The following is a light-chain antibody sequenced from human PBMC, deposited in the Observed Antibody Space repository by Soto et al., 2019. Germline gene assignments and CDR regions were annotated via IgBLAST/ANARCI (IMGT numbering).Light chain of an antibody. V-gene: IGKV1-39*01. Sequence: DIQMTQSPSSLSASVGDRVTITCRTSQSITGYLNWYQRKPGKAPILLIYAAYNLQTGVPSRFSGRESGTEFTLTISSLQPEDFGTYYCQQSYSTPGTFGQGTRVEMK. CDR1: QSITGY. CDR2: AAY. CDR3: QQSYSTPGT. J-gene: IGKJ1*01.